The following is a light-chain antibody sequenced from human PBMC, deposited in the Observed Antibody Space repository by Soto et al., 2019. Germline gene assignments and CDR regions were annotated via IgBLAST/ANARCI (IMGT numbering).Light chain of an antibody. CDR1: SSDVGGYNY. CDR2: DVT. V-gene: IGLV2-14*03. J-gene: IGLJ2*01. CDR3: SSFTSSNTLV. Sequence: QSALTQPASVSGSSGQSITISCTGTSSDVGGYNYVSWYQQHPGKAPKLIIYDVTNRPSGISNRFSASKSDNTASLTISGLQPEDGADYYCSSFTSSNTLVFGGGTKLTVL.